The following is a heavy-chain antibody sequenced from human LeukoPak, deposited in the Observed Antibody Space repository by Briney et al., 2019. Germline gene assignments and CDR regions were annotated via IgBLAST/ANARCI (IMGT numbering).Heavy chain of an antibody. CDR1: GGTFSSYA. J-gene: IGHJ6*02. Sequence: ASVKVSCKASGGTFSSYAISWVRQAPGQGLEWMGRIIPILGIANYAQKIQGRVTITADKSTSTAYMELSSLRSEDTAVYYCARDSRFRFPGSRYCSSTSCSDYYYYYGMDVWGQGTTVTVSS. V-gene: IGHV1-69*04. D-gene: IGHD2-2*01. CDR2: IIPILGIA. CDR3: ARDSRFRFPGSRYCSSTSCSDYYYYYGMDV.